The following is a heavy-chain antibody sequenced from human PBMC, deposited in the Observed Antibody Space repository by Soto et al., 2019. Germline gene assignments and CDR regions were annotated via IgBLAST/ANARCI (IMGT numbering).Heavy chain of an antibody. J-gene: IGHJ4*02. V-gene: IGHV3-23*01. D-gene: IGHD1-26*01. Sequence: ILSCAASGFTFSSYAMSWVRQAPGKGLEWVSAISGSGGSTYYADSVKGRFTISRDNSKNTLYLQMNSLRAEDTAVYYCATPGQGGQRYYFDYWGQGXLVTVYS. CDR2: ISGSGGST. CDR1: GFTFSSYA. CDR3: ATPGQGGQRYYFDY.